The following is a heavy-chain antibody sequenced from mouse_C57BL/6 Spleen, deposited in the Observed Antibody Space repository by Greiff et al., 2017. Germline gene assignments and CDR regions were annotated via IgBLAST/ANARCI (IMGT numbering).Heavy chain of an antibody. CDR3: ARHSNYAMDY. J-gene: IGHJ4*01. Sequence: QIQLQPSGPELVKPGASVKISCKASGYAFSSSWMNWVKQRPGKGLEWIGRIYPGDGDTNYNGKFKGKATLTADKSSSTAYMQLSSLTSEDSAVYFCARHSNYAMDYWGQGTSVTVSS. V-gene: IGHV1-82*01. CDR1: GYAFSSSW. CDR2: IYPGDGDT. D-gene: IGHD2-5*01.